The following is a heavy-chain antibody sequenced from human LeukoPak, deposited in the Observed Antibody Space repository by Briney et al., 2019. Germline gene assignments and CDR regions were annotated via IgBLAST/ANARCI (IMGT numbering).Heavy chain of an antibody. J-gene: IGHJ5*02. CDR2: IIVGSGQT. V-gene: IGHV1-58*01. Sequence: GTSVKVSCKASGFTLINSAVQWVRQARGQRLEWVGWIIVGSGQTRYAQKFQERVTITRDMSTSTAFLELSSLRSEDSAMYYCAAGDTLVRGVIIPFAPWGQGTLVTVSS. D-gene: IGHD3-10*01. CDR3: AAGDTLVRGVIIPFAP. CDR1: GFTLINSA.